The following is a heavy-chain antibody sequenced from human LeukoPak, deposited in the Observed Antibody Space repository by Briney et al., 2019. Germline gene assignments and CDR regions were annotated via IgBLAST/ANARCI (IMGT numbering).Heavy chain of an antibody. CDR2: IIPIFGTA. CDR1: GGTFSSYA. V-gene: IGHV1-69*13. CDR3: AIFHNWNDPRSYYYYGMDV. Sequence: SVKVSCKASGGTFSSYAISWVRQAPGQGLEWMGGIIPIFGTANYAQEFQGRVTITADESTSTAYMELSSLGSEDTAVYYCAIFHNWNDPRSYYYYGMDVWGKGTTATVSS. D-gene: IGHD1-1*01. J-gene: IGHJ6*04.